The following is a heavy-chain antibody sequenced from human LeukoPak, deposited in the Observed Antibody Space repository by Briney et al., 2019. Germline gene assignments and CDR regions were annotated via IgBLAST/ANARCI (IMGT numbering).Heavy chain of an antibody. V-gene: IGHV3-9*01. CDR3: AKDIGYGDYLGAFDI. Sequence: PGRSLRLSCAASGFTFDDYAMHWVRQAPGKGLEWVSGISWNSGSIGYADSVKGRFTISRDNAKNSLYLQMNSLRAEDTALYYCAKDIGYGDYLGAFDIWGQGTMVTVYS. CDR1: GFTFDDYA. D-gene: IGHD4-17*01. J-gene: IGHJ3*02. CDR2: ISWNSGSI.